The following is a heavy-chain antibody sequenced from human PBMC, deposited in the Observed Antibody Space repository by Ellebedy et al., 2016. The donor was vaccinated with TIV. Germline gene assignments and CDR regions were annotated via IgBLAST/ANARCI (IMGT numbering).Heavy chain of an antibody. CDR2: IYSGGST. D-gene: IGHD3-10*01. CDR3: ARDFVAFYYGSGSYSPDAFDI. J-gene: IGHJ3*02. CDR1: GFTVSSNF. V-gene: IGHV3-66*01. Sequence: GESLKISCAASGFTVSSNFVSWVRQAPGKGLEWVSLIYSGGSTYYADSVKGRFTISRDNSKNTLYLQMNSLGAEDTAVYYCARDFVAFYYGSGSYSPDAFDIWGQGTMVTVSS.